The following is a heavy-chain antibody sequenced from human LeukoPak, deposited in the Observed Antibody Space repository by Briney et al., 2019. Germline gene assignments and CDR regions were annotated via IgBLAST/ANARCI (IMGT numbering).Heavy chain of an antibody. D-gene: IGHD3-10*01. J-gene: IGHJ4*02. CDR1: GYAFTSYD. CDR2: MSPTSGDT. V-gene: IGHV1-8*01. Sequence: ASVKVSCTASGYAFTSYDISWVRQAPGQGFEWLGWMSPTSGDTGYAEEFQGRVTMTRDISKNTAYMELTGLTSGDTAIYYCARGESALWFGEVNPWGQGTLVVVSS. CDR3: ARGESALWFGEVNP.